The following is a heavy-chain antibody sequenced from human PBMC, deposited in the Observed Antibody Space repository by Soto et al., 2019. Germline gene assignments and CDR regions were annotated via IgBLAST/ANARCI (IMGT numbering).Heavy chain of an antibody. CDR1: GFIVSSNY. CDR3: ATSYYYDSSGYYFGY. CDR2: IYSDGST. D-gene: IGHD3-22*01. Sequence: GGSLRLSCAASGFIVSSNYMSWVRQAPGKGLEWVSVIYSDGSTHYTDSVKDRFIISRDISKNTLYLQMNSLRSEDTAVYYCATSYYYDSSGYYFGYWGQGTLVTVSS. V-gene: IGHV3-53*05. J-gene: IGHJ4*02.